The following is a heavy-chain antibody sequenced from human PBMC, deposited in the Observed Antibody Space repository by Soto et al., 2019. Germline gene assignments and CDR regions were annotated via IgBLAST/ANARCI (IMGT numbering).Heavy chain of an antibody. CDR3: AKGGYSGYDFSSYFDY. V-gene: IGHV3-23*01. Sequence: PGGSLRLSCAASGFTFSSYAMSWVRQAPGKGLEWVSAISGSGGSTYYADSVKGRFTISRDNSKNTLFLQMNSLRAEDTAVYYCAKGGYSGYDFSSYFDYWGQGTLVTVSS. D-gene: IGHD5-12*01. CDR1: GFTFSSYA. CDR2: ISGSGGST. J-gene: IGHJ4*02.